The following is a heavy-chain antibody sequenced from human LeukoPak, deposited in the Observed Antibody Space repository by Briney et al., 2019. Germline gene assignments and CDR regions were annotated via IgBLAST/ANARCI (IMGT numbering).Heavy chain of an antibody. V-gene: IGHV3-30-3*01. CDR2: ISYDGSNK. J-gene: IGHJ5*02. CDR1: GFTFSSYA. CDR3: ARTAPLKDIRPSWLDP. D-gene: IGHD2-15*01. Sequence: GGSLRLSCAASGFTFSSYAMHWVRQAPGKGLEWVAVISYDGSNKYYADSVKGRFTISRDNSKNTLYLQMNSLRAEDTAVYYCARTAPLKDIRPSWLDPWGQGTLVTVSS.